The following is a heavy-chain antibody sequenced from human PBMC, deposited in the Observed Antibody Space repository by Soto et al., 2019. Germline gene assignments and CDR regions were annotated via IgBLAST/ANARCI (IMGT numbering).Heavy chain of an antibody. CDR3: ARDSGYDFWSGSAARPPVPHY. CDR1: GFTFSSYA. Sequence: GGSRRLSCAASGFTFSSYAMHWVRQAPGKGLEWVAVISYDGSNKYYAESVKGRFTISRDNSKKTLYLQMNSLRAEDTAVYYCARDSGYDFWSGSAARPPVPHYWGQGTLVTVSS. D-gene: IGHD3-3*01. V-gene: IGHV3-30-3*01. J-gene: IGHJ4*02. CDR2: ISYDGSNK.